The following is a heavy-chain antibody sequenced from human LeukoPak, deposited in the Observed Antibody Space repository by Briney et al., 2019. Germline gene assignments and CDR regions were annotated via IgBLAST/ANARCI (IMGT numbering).Heavy chain of an antibody. V-gene: IGHV5-51*01. Sequence: GESLQISCQASGSSFTTYWIGWVRQLPGKGLEWMGIIDPSDSETRYTPTFQGQVTISADKSLTTAYLQWNSLKASDTAMYYCARQTAMGRSGDYWGQGTLVTVSS. CDR2: IDPSDSET. CDR1: GSSFTTYW. CDR3: ARQTAMGRSGDY. J-gene: IGHJ4*02. D-gene: IGHD5-18*01.